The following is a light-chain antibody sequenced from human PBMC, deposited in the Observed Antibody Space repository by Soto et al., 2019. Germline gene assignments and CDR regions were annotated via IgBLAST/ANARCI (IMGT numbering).Light chain of an antibody. V-gene: IGLV2-14*01. CDR3: SSYTSNSTLVV. CDR1: SSDVGGYNY. J-gene: IGLJ2*01. Sequence: QSALTQPASVSGSPGQSITISCTGTSSDVGGYNYVSWYQQHPGKAPKLMIYEVSNRPSGVTNRFSGSKSGNTGSLTISGLQAEDEADYYCSSYTSNSTLVVFGGGTQLTVL. CDR2: EVS.